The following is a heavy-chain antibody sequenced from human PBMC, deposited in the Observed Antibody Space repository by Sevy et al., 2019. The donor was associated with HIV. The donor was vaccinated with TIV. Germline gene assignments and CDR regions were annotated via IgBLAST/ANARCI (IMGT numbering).Heavy chain of an antibody. CDR2: ISGSGGST. CDR3: AKDGGGVLGSGYYDYYYYGMDV. D-gene: IGHD3-22*01. Sequence: GGSLRLSCAASGFTFSSYAMSWVRQAPGKGLEWVSAISGSGGSTYYADSVKGRFTISRDNSKNTLYLQMNSLRAEDTAVYYCAKDGGGVLGSGYYDYYYYGMDVWGQGTTVTVSS. J-gene: IGHJ6*02. V-gene: IGHV3-23*01. CDR1: GFTFSSYA.